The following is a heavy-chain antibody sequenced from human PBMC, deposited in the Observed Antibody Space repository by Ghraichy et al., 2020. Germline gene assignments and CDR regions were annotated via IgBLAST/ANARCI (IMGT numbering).Heavy chain of an antibody. D-gene: IGHD3-22*01. J-gene: IGHJ4*02. CDR3: ARRVNYDSSGYYLRYFDY. Sequence: SETLSLTCTVSGGSISSSSYYWGWIRQPPGKGLEWIGSIYYSGSTYYNPSLKSRVTISVDTSKNQFSLKLSSVTAADTAVYYCARRVNYDSSGYYLRYFDYWGQGTLVTVSS. CDR1: GGSISSSSYY. CDR2: IYYSGST. V-gene: IGHV4-39*07.